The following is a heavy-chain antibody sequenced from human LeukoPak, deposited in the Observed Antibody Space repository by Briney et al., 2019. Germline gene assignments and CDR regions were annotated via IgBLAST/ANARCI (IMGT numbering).Heavy chain of an antibody. Sequence: GESLKISCKGSGYSFTSYWIGWVRQMTGKGLEWMGIIYPGDSDTRYSPSFQGQVTISADKSISTAYLQWSSLKASDTAMYYCARHVRYSSGWYQFDYWGQGTLVTVSS. V-gene: IGHV5-51*01. CDR3: ARHVRYSSGWYQFDY. CDR1: GYSFTSYW. CDR2: IYPGDSDT. D-gene: IGHD6-19*01. J-gene: IGHJ4*02.